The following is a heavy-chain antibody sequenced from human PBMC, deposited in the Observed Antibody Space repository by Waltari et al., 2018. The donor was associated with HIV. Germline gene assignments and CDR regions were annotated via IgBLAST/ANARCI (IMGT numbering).Heavy chain of an antibody. CDR1: EATFSGYS. D-gene: IGHD3-3*01. Sequence: EVHLVESGGGLVQPGGSLRLTCTASEATFSGYSMNWVRQAPGKGLEWNSYISSRHSTMFYSDSVKGRFTISRDNAKNSLYLEMTNLRVEDTAVYYCATDFWSGHPDYWGQGTLVTVSS. J-gene: IGHJ4*02. CDR3: ATDFWSGHPDY. CDR2: ISSRHSTM. V-gene: IGHV3-48*01.